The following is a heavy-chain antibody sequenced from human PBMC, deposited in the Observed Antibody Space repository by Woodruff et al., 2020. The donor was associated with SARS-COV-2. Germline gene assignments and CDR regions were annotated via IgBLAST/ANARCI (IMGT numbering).Heavy chain of an antibody. Sequence: IRQPPGKALEWLALIYWNDDKRYSPSLKSRLTITKDTSKNQVVLTMTNMDPVDTATYYCAHWIGVSYGDGLSFDYWGQGT. D-gene: IGHD4-17*01. V-gene: IGHV2-5*01. CDR2: IYWNDDK. CDR3: AHWIGVSYGDGLSFDY. J-gene: IGHJ4*02.